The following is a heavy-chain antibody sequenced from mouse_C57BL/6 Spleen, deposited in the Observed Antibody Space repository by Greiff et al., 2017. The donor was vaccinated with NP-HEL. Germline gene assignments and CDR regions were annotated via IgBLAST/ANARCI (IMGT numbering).Heavy chain of an antibody. CDR3: TRGFITTVVATPYAMDY. J-gene: IGHJ4*01. D-gene: IGHD1-1*01. CDR2: ISSGGDYI. V-gene: IGHV5-9-1*02. Sequence: EVQVVESGEGLVKPGGSLKLSCAASGFTFSSYAMSWVRQTPEKRLEWVAYISSGGDYIYYADTVKGRFTISRDNARNTLYLQMSSLKSEDTAMYYCTRGFITTVVATPYAMDYWGQGTSVTVSS. CDR1: GFTFSSYA.